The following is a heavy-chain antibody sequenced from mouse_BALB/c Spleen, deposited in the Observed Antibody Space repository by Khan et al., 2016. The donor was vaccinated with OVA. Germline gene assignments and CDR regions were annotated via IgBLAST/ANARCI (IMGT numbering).Heavy chain of an antibody. V-gene: IGHV1-20*02. CDR1: GYSFTGYF. Sequence: EVQLKQSGPELVKPGASVKISCKASGYSFTGYFMNWVMQSHGKSLEWIGRINPHIGETFYNPKFKGKATLTADESSSTAHMELRSLASEDSAVYYCARIYGGDFDYWGQGTTLTVSS. CDR2: INPHIGET. J-gene: IGHJ2*01. D-gene: IGHD1-1*02. CDR3: ARIYGGDFDY.